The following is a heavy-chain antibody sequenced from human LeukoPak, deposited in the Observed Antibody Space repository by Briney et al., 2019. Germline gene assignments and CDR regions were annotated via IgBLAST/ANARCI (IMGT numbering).Heavy chain of an antibody. V-gene: IGHV3-30*02. CDR3: AKGAFGH. CDR1: GFTFSSYG. Sequence: PGGSLRLSCAASGFTFSSYGMHWVRQAPGKGLEWVAVIWYDGSNKYYADSVKGRFTISRDNSKNTLYLQMSSLRAEDTAVYYCAKGAFGHWGQGTLVTVSS. CDR2: IWYDGSNK. J-gene: IGHJ4*02. D-gene: IGHD3-16*01.